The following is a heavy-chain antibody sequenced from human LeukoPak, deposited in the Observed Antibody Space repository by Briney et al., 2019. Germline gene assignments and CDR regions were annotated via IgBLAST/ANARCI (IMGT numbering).Heavy chain of an antibody. CDR1: GFIFSNYW. D-gene: IGHD3-10*02. CDR2: INQDGSKK. Sequence: GGSLRLSCAASGFIFSNYWMSWVRQAPGKGLEWVANINQDGSKKTYVDSVKGRFTISRDNAKNSPYLQMNSLRAEDTAVYYCAELGITMIGGVWGKGTTVTISS. J-gene: IGHJ6*04. CDR3: AELGITMIGGV. V-gene: IGHV3-7*01.